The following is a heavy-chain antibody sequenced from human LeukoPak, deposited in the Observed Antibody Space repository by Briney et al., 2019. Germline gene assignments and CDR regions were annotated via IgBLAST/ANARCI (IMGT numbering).Heavy chain of an antibody. V-gene: IGHV4-59*08. CDR2: IHYTGST. CDR1: GGSISGYY. D-gene: IGHD2-2*01. J-gene: IGHJ4*02. Sequence: SETLSLTCTVSGGSISGYYWSWIRQPPGKGLQFIGYIHYTGSTNYNPSLESRVTLSVDTSKNQFSLKLRSVTAADTAVYYCARLSKDTVVLPAAMAHYFDYWGQGTLGTVSS. CDR3: ARLSKDTVVLPAAMAHYFDY.